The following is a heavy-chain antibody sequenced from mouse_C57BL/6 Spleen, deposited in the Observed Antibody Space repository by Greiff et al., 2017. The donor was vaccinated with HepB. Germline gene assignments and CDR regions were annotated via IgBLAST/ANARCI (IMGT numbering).Heavy chain of an antibody. CDR1: GFSFTSYG. CDR2: IWRGGST. V-gene: IGHV2-5*01. D-gene: IGHD1-1*01. Sequence: QVQLKESGPGLVQPSQRLSITCTVSGFSFTSYGVHWVRQSPGKGLEWLGVIWRGGSTDYNAAFMSRLSITKDNSKSQVFFKMNSLQADDTAIYYCAKNPSYGSSYGYFDVWGTGTTVTVSS. CDR3: AKNPSYGSSYGYFDV. J-gene: IGHJ1*03.